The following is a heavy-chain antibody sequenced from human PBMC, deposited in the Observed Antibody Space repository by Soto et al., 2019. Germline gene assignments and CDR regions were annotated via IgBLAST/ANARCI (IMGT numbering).Heavy chain of an antibody. V-gene: IGHV3-21*01. Sequence: EVQLVESGGGLVKPGGSLRLSCAASGFTFSSYSMNWVRQAPGKGLEWVSSISSSSSYIYYADSVKGRFTISRDNAKNALYLQMNSLRAEDTAVYYCARDPYSNVHSRWRLYYYMDVWGKGTTVTVSS. J-gene: IGHJ6*03. CDR3: ARDPYSNVHSRWRLYYYMDV. D-gene: IGHD4-4*01. CDR2: ISSSSSYI. CDR1: GFTFSSYS.